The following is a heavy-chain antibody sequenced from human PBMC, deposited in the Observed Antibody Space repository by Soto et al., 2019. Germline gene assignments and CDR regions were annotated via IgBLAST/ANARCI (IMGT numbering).Heavy chain of an antibody. J-gene: IGHJ4*02. CDR1: GFTFTTYA. D-gene: IGHD3-16*01. CDR2: IIVSGTTT. Sequence: GGSLRLSCAASGFTFTTYAMTWVRQAPGKGLEWVSSIIVSGTTTFYADSVKGRFTISRDNYKNTLYLQMNSLRAEDTAVYYCARGGLHDFWGQGTLVTVSS. V-gene: IGHV3-23*01. CDR3: ARGGLHDF.